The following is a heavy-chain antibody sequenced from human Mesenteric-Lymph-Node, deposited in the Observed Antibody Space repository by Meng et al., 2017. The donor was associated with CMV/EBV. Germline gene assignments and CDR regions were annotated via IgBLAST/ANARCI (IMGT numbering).Heavy chain of an antibody. V-gene: IGHV1-18*01. CDR3: ARDRGYSGYDSGSFDY. J-gene: IGHJ4*02. Sequence: ASVKVSCKASGYTFTSYGISWVRQAPGQGVEWMGWISAHNGNTNYAQKVQDRVTMTTDTSTSTAYMEMRSLRSDDTAFYYCARDRGYSGYDSGSFDYWGQGTLVTVSS. CDR2: ISAHNGNT. D-gene: IGHD5-12*01. CDR1: GYTFTSYG.